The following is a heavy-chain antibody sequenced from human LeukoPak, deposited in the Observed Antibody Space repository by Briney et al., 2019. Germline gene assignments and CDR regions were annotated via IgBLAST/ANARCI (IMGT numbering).Heavy chain of an antibody. Sequence: GESLRLSCAASGFTFSNAWMSWVRQAPGKGLEWVGRIKSKTDGGTTDYAAPVKGRFTISRDDSKNTLYLQMNSLKTEDTAVYYCSTVYSIAAAGTDLDAFDIWGQGTMVTVSS. CDR3: STVYSIAAAGTDLDAFDI. CDR2: IKSKTDGGTT. V-gene: IGHV3-15*01. D-gene: IGHD6-13*01. J-gene: IGHJ3*02. CDR1: GFTFSNAW.